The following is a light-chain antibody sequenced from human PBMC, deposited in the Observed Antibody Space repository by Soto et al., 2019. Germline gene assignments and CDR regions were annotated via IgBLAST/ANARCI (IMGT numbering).Light chain of an antibody. Sequence: DIQMTQSPSTLSASVGDRVTITCWASQTITTWLAWYQQKPGKAPKLLIYNASTLENGVPSRFSGSGFGTEFSLTISSLQPDDSATYYCQQYNTLSGTFGQGTKV. CDR2: NAS. J-gene: IGKJ1*01. V-gene: IGKV1-5*01. CDR3: QQYNTLSGT. CDR1: QTITTW.